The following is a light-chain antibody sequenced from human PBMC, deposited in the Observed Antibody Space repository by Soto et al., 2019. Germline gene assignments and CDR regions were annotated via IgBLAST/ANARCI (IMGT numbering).Light chain of an antibody. V-gene: IGLV1-44*01. J-gene: IGLJ2*01. CDR3: AAWDDSLNVVV. CDR1: TSNIGSNT. CDR2: SNN. Sequence: QLVLTQPPSASGTPRQRVTISCSGITSNIGSNTVNWYQQLPGTAPKLLFYSNNQRPSGVPDRFSGSKSGTSASLAISGLQSEDEADYYCAAWDDSLNVVVFGGGTKVTVL.